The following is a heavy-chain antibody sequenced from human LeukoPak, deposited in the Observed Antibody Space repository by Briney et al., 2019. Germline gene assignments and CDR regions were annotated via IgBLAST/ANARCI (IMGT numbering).Heavy chain of an antibody. D-gene: IGHD3-3*01. CDR1: GYRFTSYD. V-gene: IGHV1-18*04. J-gene: IGHJ4*02. CDR3: ARDQKSGLEVLWRY. Sequence: GASVKVSCGASGYRFTSYDISWVRQAPGQGLQWMGVISTYTGNTNYAQSFQDRVTMTTDTPTSTVYMELRSLTSDDTAVYYCARDQKSGLEVLWRYWGQGTLVTVSS. CDR2: ISTYTGNT.